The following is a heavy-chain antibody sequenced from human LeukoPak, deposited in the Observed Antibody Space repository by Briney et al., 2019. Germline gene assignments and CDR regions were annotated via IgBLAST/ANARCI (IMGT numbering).Heavy chain of an antibody. V-gene: IGHV4-4*07. CDR3: ARELGYCSSTSCYFYYYYYYMDV. Sequence: PSETLSLTCTVSGGSISSYYWSWIRQPAGKGLEWIGRIYTSGSTNYNPSLKSRVTMSVDTSKNQFSLKLSSVTAADTAVYYCARELGYCSSTSCYFYYYYYYMDVWGKGTTVTVSS. D-gene: IGHD2-2*03. J-gene: IGHJ6*03. CDR1: GGSISSYY. CDR2: IYTSGST.